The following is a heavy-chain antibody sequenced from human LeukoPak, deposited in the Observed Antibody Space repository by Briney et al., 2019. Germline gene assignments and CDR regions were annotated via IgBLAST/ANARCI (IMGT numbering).Heavy chain of an antibody. V-gene: IGHV4-4*07. CDR2: IYTSGST. CDR1: GGSISSYY. J-gene: IGHJ4*02. CDR3: ARLGIITAAGSNDY. D-gene: IGHD6-13*01. Sequence: SETLSLTCTVSGGSISSYYWSWIRQPAGKGLEWIGRIYTSGSTNYNPSLKSRVTISVDTSKNQFSLKLSSVTAADTAVYYCARLGIITAAGSNDYWGQGTLVTVSS.